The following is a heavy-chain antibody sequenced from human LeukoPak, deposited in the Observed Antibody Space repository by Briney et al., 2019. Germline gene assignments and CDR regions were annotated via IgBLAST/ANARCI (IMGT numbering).Heavy chain of an antibody. CDR2: IYYSGST. Sequence: SETLSLTCTVSGGSISSYYWSWIRQPPGKGLEWIGYIYYSGSTNYNPSLKSRVTISVDTSKNQFSLKLSSVTAADTAVYYCARAHSSGWYAFDYWGQGTLVTVSS. CDR3: ARAHSSGWYAFDY. D-gene: IGHD6-19*01. CDR1: GGSISSYY. V-gene: IGHV4-59*01. J-gene: IGHJ4*02.